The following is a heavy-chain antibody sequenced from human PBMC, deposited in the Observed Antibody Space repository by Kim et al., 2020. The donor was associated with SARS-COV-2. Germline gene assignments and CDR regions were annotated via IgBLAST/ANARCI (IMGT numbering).Heavy chain of an antibody. D-gene: IGHD1-26*01. Sequence: SETLSLTCTVSGGSISSYYWSWIRQPPGKGLEWIGYIYYSGSTNYNPSLKSRVTISVDTSKNQFSLKLSSVTAADTAVYYCARLNVYYEVYYYGMDVWG. V-gene: IGHV4-59*01. CDR2: IYYSGST. CDR1: GGSISSYY. CDR3: ARLNVYYEVYYYGMDV. J-gene: IGHJ6*02.